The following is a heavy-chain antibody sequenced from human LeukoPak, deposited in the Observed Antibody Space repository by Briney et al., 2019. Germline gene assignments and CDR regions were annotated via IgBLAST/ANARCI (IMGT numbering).Heavy chain of an antibody. J-gene: IGHJ6*02. CDR3: ARDAITMVRDYYYYGMDV. Sequence: GGSLRLSCAASGFTFSSYGMHWVRQAPGKGLEWVVVIWYDGSNKYYADSVKGRFTISRDNSKNTLYLQMNSLRAEDTAVYYCARDAITMVRDYYYYGMDVWGQGTTVTVSS. CDR2: IWYDGSNK. CDR1: GFTFSSYG. D-gene: IGHD3-10*01. V-gene: IGHV3-33*01.